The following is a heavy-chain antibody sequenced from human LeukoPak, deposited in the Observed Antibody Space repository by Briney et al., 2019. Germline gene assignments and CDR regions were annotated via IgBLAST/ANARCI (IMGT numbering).Heavy chain of an antibody. CDR2: INPNSGGT. CDR3: ARDGDGYNAAFDY. CDR1: GYTFTGYY. D-gene: IGHD5-12*01. Sequence: ASVKVSCKASGYTFTGYYMHWVRQAPGQGLEWMGWINPNSGGTNYAQKFQGRVTMTRDTSISTAYMELSRLRSDDTAVYYCARDGDGYNAAFDYWGQGTLVTVSS. V-gene: IGHV1-2*02. J-gene: IGHJ4*02.